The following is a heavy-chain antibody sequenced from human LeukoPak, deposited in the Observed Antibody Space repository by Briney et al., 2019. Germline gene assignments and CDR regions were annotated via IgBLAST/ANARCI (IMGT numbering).Heavy chain of an antibody. D-gene: IGHD6-19*01. V-gene: IGHV1-46*01. CDR1: GYTFTGYY. Sequence: GASVKVSCKASGYTFTGYYMHWVRQAPGQGLEWMGIINPSGGSTSYAQKFQGRVTMTRDTSTSTVYMELSSLRSEDTAVYYCARGVDSSGWYRGSFDYWGQGTLVTVSS. J-gene: IGHJ4*02. CDR3: ARGVDSSGWYRGSFDY. CDR2: INPSGGST.